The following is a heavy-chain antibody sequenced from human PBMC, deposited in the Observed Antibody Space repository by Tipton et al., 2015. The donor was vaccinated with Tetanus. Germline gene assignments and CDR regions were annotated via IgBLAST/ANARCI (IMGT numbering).Heavy chain of an antibody. Sequence: AGLVKPSETLSLTCAVYGGSFSGYYWSWIRQPPGKGLEWIGEINHSGSTNYNPSLKSRVTISVDTSKNQFSLKLSSVTAADTAVYYCARGIAARLQGRGLDYYYGMDVWGQGTTVTVSS. CDR2: INHSGST. J-gene: IGHJ6*02. V-gene: IGHV4-34*01. D-gene: IGHD6-6*01. CDR1: GGSFSGYY. CDR3: ARGIAARLQGRGLDYYYGMDV.